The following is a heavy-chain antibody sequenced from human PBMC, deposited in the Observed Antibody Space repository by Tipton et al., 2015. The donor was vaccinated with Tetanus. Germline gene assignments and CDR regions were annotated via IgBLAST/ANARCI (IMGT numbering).Heavy chain of an antibody. J-gene: IGHJ4*02. CDR3: ARVPTNPLAVDRPTDY. CDR1: GYTFNTFG. Sequence: QSGAEVKKPGASVKVSCKASGYTFNTFGISWVRQAPGQGLEWIGWISVYNGNTNYGQNVQGRVTMTTDTPAGTAYMELRSLRSDDTAVYYCARVPTNPLAVDRPTDYWGQGTLVTVSP. V-gene: IGHV1-18*01. D-gene: IGHD6-19*01. CDR2: ISVYNGNT.